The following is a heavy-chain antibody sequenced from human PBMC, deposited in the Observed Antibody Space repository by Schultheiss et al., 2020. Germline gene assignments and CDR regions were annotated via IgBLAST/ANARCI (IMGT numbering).Heavy chain of an antibody. D-gene: IGHD3-10*01. CDR3: ARDNDMVRGVIPFDY. CDR1: GFTFSSYA. V-gene: IGHV3-23*01. J-gene: IGHJ4*02. Sequence: GGSLRLSCAASGFTFSSYAMAWVRQAPGKGLEWVSAVSGTGDSTYYADSVQGRFTISRDISKNTLFLQMNSLRAEDTAVYYCARDNDMVRGVIPFDYWGQGTLVTVSS. CDR2: VSGTGDST.